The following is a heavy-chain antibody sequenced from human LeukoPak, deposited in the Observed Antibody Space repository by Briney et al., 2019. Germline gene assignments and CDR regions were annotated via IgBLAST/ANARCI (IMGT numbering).Heavy chain of an antibody. V-gene: IGHV1-2*02. CDR3: GRLGCSGGSFYSHYYYYMDV. J-gene: IGHJ6*03. CDR1: GYTFTGYY. Sequence: ASVKVSCKASGYTFTGYYMHRVRQAPGQGLEWMGWINPNSGGTNYAQKFQGRVTMTRDTSISTAYMELSRLRSDDTAVYYCGRLGCSGGSFYSHYYYYMDVWGKGTTVTVSS. D-gene: IGHD2-15*01. CDR2: INPNSGGT.